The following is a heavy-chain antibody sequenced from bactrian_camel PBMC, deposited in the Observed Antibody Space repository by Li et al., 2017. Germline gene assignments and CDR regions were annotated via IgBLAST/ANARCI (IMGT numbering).Heavy chain of an antibody. Sequence: HVQLVESGGGSVQAGGSLKLSCVTSGITEGTNCIGWFRQAPGKEREGVAVIESDGYGVTKYDDSVKGRFTISKDNDKNTLYRQMNSLRPEDTAMYFCAAGRCLSCSGGYSYWGQGTQVTVS. CDR2: IESDGYGVT. V-gene: IGHV3S45*01. CDR1: GITEGTNC. CDR3: AAGRCLSCSGGYSY. J-gene: IGHJ4*01. D-gene: IGHD2*01.